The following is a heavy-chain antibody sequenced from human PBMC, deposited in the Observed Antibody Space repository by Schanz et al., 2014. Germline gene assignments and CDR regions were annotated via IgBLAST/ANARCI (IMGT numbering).Heavy chain of an antibody. Sequence: EVQLVESGGGLVQPGGSLRLSCAASGFTFSTYWMSWVRQAPGKGLEWVANIKQDESERSYVDSVKGRFTISRDNAKNSLYLQMNSLRVEDTAVYYCAKDDTQVNGRDVWGQGTTVTVSS. J-gene: IGHJ6*02. V-gene: IGHV3-7*01. CDR1: GFTFSTYW. CDR3: AKDDTQVNGRDV. CDR2: IKQDESER.